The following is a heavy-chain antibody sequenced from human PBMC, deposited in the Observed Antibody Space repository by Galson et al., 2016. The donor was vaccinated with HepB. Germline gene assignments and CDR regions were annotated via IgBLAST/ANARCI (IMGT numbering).Heavy chain of an antibody. CDR3: ARVRAESYFDY. J-gene: IGHJ4*02. D-gene: IGHD4/OR15-4a*01. V-gene: IGHV3-72*01. CDR2: SRNKANSYTT. CDR1: GFTFSDHY. Sequence: SLRLSCAASGFTFSDHYMDWVRHAPGKGLEWVGRSRNKANSYTTEYAASVKGRFTISRDDSESSLYLQMNSLKTEDTAVYYCARVRAESYFDYWGQGTLVTVSS.